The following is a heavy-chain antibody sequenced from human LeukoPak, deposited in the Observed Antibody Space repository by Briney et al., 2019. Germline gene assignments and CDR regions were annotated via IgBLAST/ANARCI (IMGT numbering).Heavy chain of an antibody. Sequence: GASVKVSCKASGYTFTSYGISRVRQAPGQGLEWMGWISAYNGNTNYAQKLQGRVTMTTDTSTTTAYMELSRLRSDDTAVYYCARAHYDFWSGYSPPGYWGQGTLVTVSS. J-gene: IGHJ4*02. CDR1: GYTFTSYG. V-gene: IGHV1-18*01. D-gene: IGHD3-3*01. CDR2: ISAYNGNT. CDR3: ARAHYDFWSGYSPPGY.